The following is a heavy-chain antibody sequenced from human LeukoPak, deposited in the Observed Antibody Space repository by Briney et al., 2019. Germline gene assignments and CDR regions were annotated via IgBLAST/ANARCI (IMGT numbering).Heavy chain of an antibody. Sequence: GSLRLSCAASGFTFSNAWMSWVRQPPGKGLEWIANIYYSGSTYYNPSLKSRVTISVDTSKNQFSLKLSSVTAADTAVYYCGRDIAVAVSAFDIWGQGTMVTVSS. CDR1: GFTFSNAW. V-gene: IGHV4-4*02. D-gene: IGHD6-19*01. J-gene: IGHJ3*02. CDR2: IYYSGST. CDR3: GRDIAVAVSAFDI.